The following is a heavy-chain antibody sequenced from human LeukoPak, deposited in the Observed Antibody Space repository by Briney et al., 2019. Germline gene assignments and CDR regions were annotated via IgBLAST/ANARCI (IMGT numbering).Heavy chain of an antibody. CDR2: INTNTGQP. Sequence: WASVKVSCKASRYTFTTYGMNWVRQAPGQGLEWMGRINTNTGQPTYVRGFTGRFVFSLDSSVSTAYLQISSLEAADTAVYYCTRDRTEIGNDCWGQGTLITVSS. V-gene: IGHV7-4-1*02. CDR1: RYTFTTYG. CDR3: TRDRTEIGNDC. J-gene: IGHJ4*02. D-gene: IGHD5-24*01.